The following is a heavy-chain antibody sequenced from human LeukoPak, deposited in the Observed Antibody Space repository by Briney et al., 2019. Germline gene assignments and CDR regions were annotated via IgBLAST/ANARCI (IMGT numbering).Heavy chain of an antibody. Sequence: GGSLRLSCAASGFTFIAYWMHWVRQTPGKGLMWVSRIHPDGSTTAYADSVKGRFTISRDNAKNTLYLQMNSLRVEDTAVYYCARDSAGLTWGQGTLVTVSS. CDR1: GFTFIAYW. V-gene: IGHV3-74*01. CDR3: ARDSAGLT. CDR2: IHPDGSTT. D-gene: IGHD6-19*01. J-gene: IGHJ5*02.